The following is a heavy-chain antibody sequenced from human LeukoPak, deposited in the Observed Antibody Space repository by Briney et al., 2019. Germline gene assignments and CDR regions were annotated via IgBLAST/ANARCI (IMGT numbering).Heavy chain of an antibody. Sequence: GGSLRLSXAASGFTFSGSAMHWIRQASGKGLEWVGRIRSKANSYATAYAASVKGRFTISRDDSKNTAYLQMNSLKTEDTAVYYCTRPSDDYVWGSYRGLDYWAREPWSPSPQ. CDR3: TRPSDDYVWGSYRGLDY. V-gene: IGHV3-73*01. CDR2: IRSKANSYAT. J-gene: IGHJ4*02. CDR1: GFTFSGSA. D-gene: IGHD3-16*02.